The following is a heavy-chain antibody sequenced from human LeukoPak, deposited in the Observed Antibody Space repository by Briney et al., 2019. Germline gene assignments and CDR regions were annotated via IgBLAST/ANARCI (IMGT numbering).Heavy chain of an antibody. Sequence: GGSLRLSCAASGFTFSSYSMNWVRQAPGKGLEWVSSISSSSSYIYYADSAKGRFTISRDNAKNSLYLQMNSLRAEDMAVYYCASDESIHAFDIWGQGTMVTVSS. CDR3: ASDESIHAFDI. CDR1: GFTFSSYS. CDR2: ISSSSSYI. D-gene: IGHD2/OR15-2a*01. J-gene: IGHJ3*02. V-gene: IGHV3-21*01.